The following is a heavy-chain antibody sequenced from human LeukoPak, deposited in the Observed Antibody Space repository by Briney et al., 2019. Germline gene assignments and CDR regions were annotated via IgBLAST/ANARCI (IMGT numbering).Heavy chain of an antibody. CDR2: INPNSGGT. CDR1: GYTFTGYY. Sequence: ASVKVSCKASGYTFTGYYMHWARQAPGQGLEWMGWINPNSGGTNYAQKLQGRVTMTRDTSISTAYMELSRLRSDDTAVYYCARVATIRKYYFDYWGQGTLVTVSS. J-gene: IGHJ4*02. D-gene: IGHD5-24*01. CDR3: ARVATIRKYYFDY. V-gene: IGHV1-2*02.